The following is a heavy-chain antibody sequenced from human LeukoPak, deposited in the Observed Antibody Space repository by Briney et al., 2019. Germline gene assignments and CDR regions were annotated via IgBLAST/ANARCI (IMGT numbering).Heavy chain of an antibody. CDR3: AREGQWLAYNYYGMDV. D-gene: IGHD6-19*01. CDR2: ISSSSSYI. CDR1: GFTFSSYS. Sequence: TGGSLRLSCAAPGFTFSSYSMNWVRQAPGKGLEWVSSISSSSSYIYYADSVKGRFTISRDNAKNSLYLQMNSLRAEDTAVYYCAREGQWLAYNYYGMDVWGQGTTVTVSS. V-gene: IGHV3-21*01. J-gene: IGHJ6*02.